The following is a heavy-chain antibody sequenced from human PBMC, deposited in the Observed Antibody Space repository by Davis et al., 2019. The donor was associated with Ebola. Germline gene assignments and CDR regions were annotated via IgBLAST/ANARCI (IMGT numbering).Heavy chain of an antibody. J-gene: IGHJ4*02. V-gene: IGHV1-69*06. Sequence: AASVKVSCKAFGGTFSSYAISWVRQAPGQGLEWMGGIIPIFGTANYAQKFQGRVTITADKSTSTAYMELSSLRSEDTALYYCAKSPFGVVIYGLYFDYWGQGTLVTVSS. CDR1: GGTFSSYA. D-gene: IGHD3-3*01. CDR3: AKSPFGVVIYGLYFDY. CDR2: IIPIFGTA.